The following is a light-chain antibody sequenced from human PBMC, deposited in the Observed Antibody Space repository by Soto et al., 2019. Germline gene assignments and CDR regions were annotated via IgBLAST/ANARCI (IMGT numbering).Light chain of an antibody. Sequence: LTKSHSSLSASVGDTCTITFRSSQSVSINFLAWYQQKPGQAPRLLIYGASTRATGIPDRFSGSGSGTDFTLTVSRLEPEDFAVYYCQQYNSFLRPFGQGTKVDIK. CDR2: GAS. V-gene: IGKV3-20*01. J-gene: IGKJ1*01. CDR3: QQYNSFLRP. CDR1: QSVSINF.